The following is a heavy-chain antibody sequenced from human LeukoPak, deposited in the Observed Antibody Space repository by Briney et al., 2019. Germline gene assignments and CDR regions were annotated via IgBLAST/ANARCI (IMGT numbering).Heavy chain of an antibody. CDR1: GGTFSGYA. V-gene: IGHV1-69*06. CDR3: AREGGGHCSGGSCFFTL. Sequence: SVKVSFKASGGTFSGYAISWVRQAPGQGLERMGEIIPIFGTANYAQKFQGRVTITADKSTSTAYMELSSLRSEDTDVYYCAREGGGHCSGGSCFFTLWGQGTLVTVSS. D-gene: IGHD2-15*01. CDR2: IIPIFGTA. J-gene: IGHJ4*02.